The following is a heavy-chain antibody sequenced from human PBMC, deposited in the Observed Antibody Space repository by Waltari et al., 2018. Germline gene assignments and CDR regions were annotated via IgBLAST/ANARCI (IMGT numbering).Heavy chain of an antibody. CDR3: AKVGYSYGPVDY. Sequence: QVQLVESGGGVVQPGGSLRLSCAASGFTFSSYGMHWVRQVPGKGLEWVAFIRYDGSNKYYADSVKGRFTISRDNSKNTLYLQMNSLRAEDTAVYYCAKVGYSYGPVDYWGQGTLVTVSS. J-gene: IGHJ4*02. CDR2: IRYDGSNK. D-gene: IGHD5-18*01. CDR1: GFTFSSYG. V-gene: IGHV3-30*02.